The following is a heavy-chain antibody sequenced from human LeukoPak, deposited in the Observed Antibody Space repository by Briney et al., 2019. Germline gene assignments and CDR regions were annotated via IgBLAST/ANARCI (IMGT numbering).Heavy chain of an antibody. V-gene: IGHV3-23*01. CDR2: IGGSASAT. D-gene: IGHD2-15*01. J-gene: IGHJ4*02. CDR1: GFTFSSYT. CDR3: AKGGDGSYYSRADC. Sequence: QPGGSLRLSCAASGFTFSSYTMNWARQAPGKGLEWVSNIGGSASATFYPHSVKRRFTISRDTSKNTLYLQMSSMRAEDTAVYCCAKGGDGSYYSRADCWGQGPLVTVSS.